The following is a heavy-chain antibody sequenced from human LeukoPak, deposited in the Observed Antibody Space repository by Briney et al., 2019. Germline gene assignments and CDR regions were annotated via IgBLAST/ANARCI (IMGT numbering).Heavy chain of an antibody. CDR3: ARNDEYGAANH. CDR2: VYTGGNT. V-gene: IGHV4-61*02. CDR1: GHSITTGSYY. Sequence: PSETLSLTCTVSGHSITTGSYYWSWIRKPPGKGLEWIVCVYTGGNTEYNPSLESRVIISMDTSKNQFSLRLRSVTAADTAIYYCARNDEYGAANHWCRGTVVTVFS. D-gene: IGHD4/OR15-4a*01. J-gene: IGHJ5*02.